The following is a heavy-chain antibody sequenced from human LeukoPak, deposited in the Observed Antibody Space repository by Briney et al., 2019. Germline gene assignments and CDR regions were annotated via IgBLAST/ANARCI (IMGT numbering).Heavy chain of an antibody. V-gene: IGHV3-66*01. CDR2: IYSGDTT. J-gene: IGHJ4*02. CDR1: GFTVSTNY. D-gene: IGHD2-15*01. CDR3: ASILRLSSVYYFHY. Sequence: GGSLRLSCAASGFTVSTNYMSWVRQAPGKGLEWVSVIYSGDTTFYADSVRGKFTISRDNSKNTLYLQMNSLRAEDTAVYYCASILRLSSVYYFHYWGQGTLVTVSS.